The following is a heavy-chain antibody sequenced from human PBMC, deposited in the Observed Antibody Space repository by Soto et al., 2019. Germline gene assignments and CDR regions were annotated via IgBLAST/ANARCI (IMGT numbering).Heavy chain of an antibody. D-gene: IGHD1-26*01. CDR2: ISGSGGST. CDR1: GFTFSSYA. Sequence: EVQLLESGGGLVQPGGSLRLSCAASGFTFSSYAMSWVRQAPGQGLEWVSVISGSGGSTYYADSVKGRFTISRDNSKNTLYLQMNSLRAEDTAVYYCAKRAWGYFYFDYWGQGTLVTVSS. CDR3: AKRAWGYFYFDY. V-gene: IGHV3-23*01. J-gene: IGHJ4*02.